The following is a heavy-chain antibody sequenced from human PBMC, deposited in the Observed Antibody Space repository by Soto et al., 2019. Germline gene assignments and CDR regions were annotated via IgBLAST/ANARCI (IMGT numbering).Heavy chain of an antibody. CDR1: GFTFSDYA. D-gene: IGHD2-2*01. J-gene: IGHJ4*02. Sequence: GGSLRLSCAASGFTFSDYAMSWVRQAPGKGLEWVSAISASGGSTYYADSVKGRFTISRDNSKNTLYLHMNSLRAEDTAVYYCAKNPYSSSPPFDYWGQGTLVTVSS. CDR2: ISASGGST. CDR3: AKNPYSSSPPFDY. V-gene: IGHV3-23*01.